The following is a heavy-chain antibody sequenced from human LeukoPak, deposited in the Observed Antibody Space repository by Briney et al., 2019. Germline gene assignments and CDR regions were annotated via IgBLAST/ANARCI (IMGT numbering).Heavy chain of an antibody. CDR2: ISWNSGSS. CDR1: GFTFDDYA. CDR3: AKAEGFFGGYYDH. V-gene: IGHV3-9*01. J-gene: IGHJ5*02. Sequence: PGRSLRLSCAASGFTFDDYAMHWVRQAPGKGLEWVSGISWNSGSSDYADSVKGRFTISRDNARNSLYLQMDSLRAEDTAFYYCAKAEGFFGGYYDHWGQGTLVTVSS. D-gene: IGHD3-22*01.